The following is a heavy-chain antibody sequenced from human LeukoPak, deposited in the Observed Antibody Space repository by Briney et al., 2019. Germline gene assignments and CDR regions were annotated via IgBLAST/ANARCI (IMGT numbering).Heavy chain of an antibody. J-gene: IGHJ6*02. Sequence: GGSLKLSCAASGFTFSGSAMHWVRQASGKGLEWVGRIRSKANSYATAYAASVKGRFTISRDDSKNTAYLQMNSLKTEDTAVYYCTSLGGSGWPSGTDVWGQGTTVTVSS. CDR3: TSLGGSGWPSGTDV. D-gene: IGHD6-19*01. CDR1: GFTFSGSA. V-gene: IGHV3-73*01. CDR2: IRSKANSYAT.